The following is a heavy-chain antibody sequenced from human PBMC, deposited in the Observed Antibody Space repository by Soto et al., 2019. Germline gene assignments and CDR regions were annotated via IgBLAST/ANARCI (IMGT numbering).Heavy chain of an antibody. J-gene: IGHJ4*02. V-gene: IGHV4-4*07. CDR3: AREYYTSRELRLDY. CDR1: SGSISSHN. CDR2: IYTSGNT. D-gene: IGHD3-3*01. Sequence: KTSETLSLTCTVSSGSISSHNWSWIRQPAGKGLEWIGRIYTSGNTNYNPSLKSRVTMSIDTSKNQFSLKLSSVTAADTAVYYCAREYYTSRELRLDYWGQGTLVTVSS.